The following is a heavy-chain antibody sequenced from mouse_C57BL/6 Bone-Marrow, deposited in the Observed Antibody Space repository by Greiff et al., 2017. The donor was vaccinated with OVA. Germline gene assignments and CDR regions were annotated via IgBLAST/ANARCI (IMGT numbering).Heavy chain of an antibody. J-gene: IGHJ2*01. V-gene: IGHV1-63*01. CDR3: ARTGTFYFDY. D-gene: IGHD4-1*01. Sequence: VQLQHSGAELVRPGTSVKMSCKASGYTFTNYWIGWAKQRPGHGLEWIGDIYPGGGYTNYNEKFKGKATLTADKSSSTAYMQFSSLTSEDSAIYYCARTGTFYFDYWGQGTTLTVSS. CDR1: GYTFTNYW. CDR2: IYPGGGYT.